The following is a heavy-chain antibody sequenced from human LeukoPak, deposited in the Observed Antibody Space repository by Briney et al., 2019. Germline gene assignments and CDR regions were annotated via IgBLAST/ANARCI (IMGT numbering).Heavy chain of an antibody. V-gene: IGHV4-59*08. J-gene: IGHJ6*03. CDR2: IYYSGST. Sequence: SETLSLTCTVSGGSISSYYWSWIRPPPGKGLEWIGYIYYSGSTNYNPPLKSRVTISVDTSKNQFSLKLSSVTAADTAVYYCARHFAFSYYYMDVWGKGTTVTVSS. CDR1: GGSISSYY. CDR3: ARHFAFSYYYMDV.